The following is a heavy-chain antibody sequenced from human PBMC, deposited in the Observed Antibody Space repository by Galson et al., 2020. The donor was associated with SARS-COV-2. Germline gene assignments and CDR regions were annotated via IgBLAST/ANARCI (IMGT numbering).Heavy chain of an antibody. V-gene: IGHV4-59*08. CDR1: GGSISSHY. Sequence: SETLSLTCTVSGGSISSHYWSWIRQPPGKGLEWIGYIYYTGSTNYNPSLKSRVTISVDTSKNQFSLKLTSVTAADTAVYYCARRQDFWNGYSGFDPWGQGTLVTVSS. D-gene: IGHD3-3*01. CDR3: ARRQDFWNGYSGFDP. J-gene: IGHJ5*02. CDR2: IYYTGST.